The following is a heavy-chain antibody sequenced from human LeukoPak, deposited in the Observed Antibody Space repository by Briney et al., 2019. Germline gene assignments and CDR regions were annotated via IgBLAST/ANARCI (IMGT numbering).Heavy chain of an antibody. CDR3: ARVNINDWHSCDY. CDR2: IYHSGSP. J-gene: IGHJ4*02. CDR1: GGSISSNNW. D-gene: IGHD1/OR15-1a*01. Sequence: PSGTLSLTCAVSGGSISSNNWWGWVRQPPGKGLEWIGEIYHSGSPNYNPSLKSRVTISVDKSRNHFSLNLSSVTAADTAVYYCARVNINDWHSCDYWGQGTLVTVSS. V-gene: IGHV4-4*02.